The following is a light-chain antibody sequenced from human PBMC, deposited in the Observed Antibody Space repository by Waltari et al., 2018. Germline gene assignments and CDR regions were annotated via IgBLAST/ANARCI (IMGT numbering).Light chain of an antibody. V-gene: IGKV1-39*01. CDR2: STS. CDR1: QSISNF. J-gene: IGKJ1*01. Sequence: IQMTQSPSSLSAAVGDSVTITCRPSQSISNFLNWYQQKPGKAPQPLISSTSTLQSGVPSRFSGSESGTDFTLTITTLQPEDFATYYCQQTYTLPRTFGQGTKLEI. CDR3: QQTYTLPRT.